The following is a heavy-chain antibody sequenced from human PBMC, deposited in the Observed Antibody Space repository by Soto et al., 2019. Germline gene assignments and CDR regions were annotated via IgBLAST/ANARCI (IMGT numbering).Heavy chain of an antibody. V-gene: IGHV4-59*02. D-gene: IGHD2-15*01. Sequence: PSETLSLTCSFSGDSVTSHYLTWIRQSPEKGLEWIGYMHYTGFSHYNPSLKSRLTISVDRSKNQFTLQMNSLRAEDTALYYCARTIYCSGSTCYNNWFDPWGQGTLVTVSS. J-gene: IGHJ5*02. CDR1: GDSVTSHY. CDR3: ARTIYCSGSTCYNNWFDP. CDR2: MHYTGFS.